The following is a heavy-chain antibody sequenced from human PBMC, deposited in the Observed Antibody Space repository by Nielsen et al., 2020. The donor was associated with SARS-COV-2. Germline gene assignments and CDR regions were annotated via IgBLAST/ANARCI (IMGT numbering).Heavy chain of an antibody. J-gene: IGHJ2*01. D-gene: IGHD3-16*01. CDR1: GFRFTSYT. V-gene: IGHV3-21*06. Sequence: GESLKISCAASGFRFTSYTMNWVRQAPGKGLEWVASITMNGAYMYYADSVRGRFTVSRDNAENSLYLQMNSLRDEDTAVYYCARDQDGGAVTSNWYFDLWGRGTLVIVSS. CDR2: ITMNGAYM. CDR3: ARDQDGGAVTSNWYFDL.